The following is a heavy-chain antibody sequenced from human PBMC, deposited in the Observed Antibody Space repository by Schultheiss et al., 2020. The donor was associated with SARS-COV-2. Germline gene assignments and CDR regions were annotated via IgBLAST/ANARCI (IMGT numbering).Heavy chain of an antibody. CDR1: GFTFSNAW. CDR3: ARGSKWELAFLGDFWGY. J-gene: IGHJ4*02. Sequence: GGSLRLSCAASGFTFSNAWMSWVRQAPGKGLEWVSYISSSGSTIYYADSVKGRFTISRDNAKNTLYLQMNSLRAEDTAVYYCARGSKWELAFLGDFWGYWGQGTLVTVSS. V-gene: IGHV3-11*04. CDR2: ISSSGSTI. D-gene: IGHD1-26*01.